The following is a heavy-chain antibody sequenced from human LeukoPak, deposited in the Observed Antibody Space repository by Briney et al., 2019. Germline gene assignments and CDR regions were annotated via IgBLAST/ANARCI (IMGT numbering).Heavy chain of an antibody. Sequence: SETLSLTCTVSGGSISSGGYCWSWIRQHPGKGLEWIGYIYYSGSTYYNPSLKSRVTLSVDASKNQFSLKLSSVTAADTAVYYCARGGLGPDYYYYGMDVWGQGTTVTVSS. CDR1: GGSISSGGYC. CDR2: IYYSGST. D-gene: IGHD3-16*01. V-gene: IGHV4-31*03. CDR3: ARGGLGPDYYYYGMDV. J-gene: IGHJ6*02.